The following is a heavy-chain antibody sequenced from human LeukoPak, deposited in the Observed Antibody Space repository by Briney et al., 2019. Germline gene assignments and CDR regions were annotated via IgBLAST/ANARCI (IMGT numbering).Heavy chain of an antibody. CDR1: RFTFSSYE. CDR3: ARVESHSYGFVY. Sequence: GSLRLSCAASRFTFSSYEMNWVRQAPGKGLECVSYISSSGSTRYYADSVKGRFTISRDNAKNSLYLQMNSLRAEDTAVYYGARVESHSYGFVYWGQGTLVTVSS. CDR2: ISSSGSTR. D-gene: IGHD5-18*01. V-gene: IGHV3-48*03. J-gene: IGHJ4*02.